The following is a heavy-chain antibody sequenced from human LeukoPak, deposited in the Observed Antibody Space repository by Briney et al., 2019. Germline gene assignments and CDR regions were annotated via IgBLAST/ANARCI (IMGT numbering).Heavy chain of an antibody. CDR2: MNPNSGNT. V-gene: IGHV1-8*01. Sequence: ASVKVSCKASGYTFTSYDINWVRQATGQGLEWMGWMNPNSGNTGYAQKFQGRVTMTRNTSISTAYMELSSLRSEDTAVYYCARGGYDFWSGYYGNGFDPWGQGTLVTVS. D-gene: IGHD3-3*01. J-gene: IGHJ5*02. CDR3: ARGGYDFWSGYYGNGFDP. CDR1: GYTFTSYD.